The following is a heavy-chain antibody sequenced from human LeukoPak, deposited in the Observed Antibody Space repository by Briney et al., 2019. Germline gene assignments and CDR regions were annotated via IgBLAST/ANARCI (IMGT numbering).Heavy chain of an antibody. CDR3: AREQGGSGWPGFDY. J-gene: IGHJ4*02. V-gene: IGHV3-30*15. Sequence: PGGSLRLSCAPSIGFTLRNYAIHWVRQAPGKGLEWVAVISIDGSRQHYADFLVGRFTLSRDNSKNTVSLQMSSLRTEDTAVYFCAREQGGSGWPGFDYWGQGTLVTVSS. D-gene: IGHD6-19*01. CDR2: ISIDGSRQ. CDR1: GFTLRNYA.